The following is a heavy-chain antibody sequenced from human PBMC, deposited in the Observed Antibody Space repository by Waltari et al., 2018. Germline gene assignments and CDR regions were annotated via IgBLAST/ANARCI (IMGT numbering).Heavy chain of an antibody. V-gene: IGHV4-38-2*02. D-gene: IGHD1-26*01. CDR2: IHHSGST. CDR3: ARDLGGSSIMDPFDH. CDR1: GHFISSGYY. Sequence: QVQLQESGPGLLKPSETLSLTCVVSGHFISSGYYWGWIRQPPGKGLEWMGNIHHSGSTYRNPSLKNRLSISMDASKNQISLKLRSVTAADTAVYYCARDLGGSSIMDPFDHWGQGTLVTVSS. J-gene: IGHJ4*02.